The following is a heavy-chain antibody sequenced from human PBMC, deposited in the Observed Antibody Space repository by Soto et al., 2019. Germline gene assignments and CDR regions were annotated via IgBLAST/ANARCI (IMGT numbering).Heavy chain of an antibody. V-gene: IGHV3-23*01. CDR2: ISGSGGTT. D-gene: IGHD3-22*01. J-gene: IGHJ4*02. CDR1: GFTFSKYA. Sequence: GGSLRLSCAASGFTFSKYALSWVRQAPGKGLEWVSAISGSGGTTHYADSVKGRVTISRDNSKDTVFLQMNSLRAEDTAVYSCAKYYYDRSGSPLAFDYWGQGTLVTVSS. CDR3: AKYYYDRSGSPLAFDY.